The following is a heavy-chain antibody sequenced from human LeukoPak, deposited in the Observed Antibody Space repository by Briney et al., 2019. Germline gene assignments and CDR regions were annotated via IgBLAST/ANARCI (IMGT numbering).Heavy chain of an antibody. J-gene: IGHJ4*02. CDR2: IYYSGST. D-gene: IGHD3-3*01. V-gene: IGHV4-30-4*08. Sequence: PSQTPSLTCTVSGGSISSGDYYWSWIRQPPGKGLEWIGYIYYSGSTYYNPSLKSRVTISVDTSKNQFSLKLSSVTAADTAVYYCARARFLEWLFLDYWGQGTLVTVSS. CDR1: GGSISSGDYY. CDR3: ARARFLEWLFLDY.